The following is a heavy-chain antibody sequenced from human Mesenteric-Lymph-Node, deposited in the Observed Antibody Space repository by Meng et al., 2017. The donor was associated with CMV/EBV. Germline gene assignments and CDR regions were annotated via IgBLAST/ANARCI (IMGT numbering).Heavy chain of an antibody. CDR2: TRNKANSYTT. V-gene: IGHV3-72*01. CDR1: GFTFSDHY. D-gene: IGHD1-26*01. CDR3: ARLSGSSRGY. J-gene: IGHJ4*02. Sequence: GESLKISCAASGFTFSDHYMDWVRQAPGKGLEWVGRTRNKANSYTTEYAASVKGRFTISRDDSKNSLYLQMNSLKTEDTAVYYCARLSGSSRGYWGQGTLVTVSS.